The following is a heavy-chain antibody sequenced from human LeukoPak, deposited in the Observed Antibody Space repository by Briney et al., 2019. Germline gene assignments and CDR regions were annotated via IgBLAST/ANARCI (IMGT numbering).Heavy chain of an antibody. D-gene: IGHD3-10*01. CDR2: TYYRSKWYN. J-gene: IGHJ5*02. CDR1: GDSVSSNSAA. V-gene: IGHV6-1*01. Sequence: SQTLSLTRAISGDSVSSNSAAWNWIRQSPSRGLEWLGRTYYRSKWYNDYAVSVKSRITINPDTSKNQFSLQLNSVTPEDTAVYYCARDIFPRITMVRGVRATHNWFDPWGQGTLVTVSS. CDR3: ARDIFPRITMVRGVRATHNWFDP.